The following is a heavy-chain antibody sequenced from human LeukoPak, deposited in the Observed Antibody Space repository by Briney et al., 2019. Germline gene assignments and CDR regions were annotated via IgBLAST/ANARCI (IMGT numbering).Heavy chain of an antibody. V-gene: IGHV4-31*03. D-gene: IGHD3-10*01. CDR3: AKGTEVWGVIAH. J-gene: IGHJ4*02. Sequence: PSETLFLTCTVSGGSISSGGYYWSWIRQHPGKGLEWIGYIYYSGSTYYNPSLKSRVTISVDTSKNQFSLKLSSVTAADTAVYYCAKGTEVWGVIAHWGQGTLATVSS. CDR1: GGSISSGGYY. CDR2: IYYSGST.